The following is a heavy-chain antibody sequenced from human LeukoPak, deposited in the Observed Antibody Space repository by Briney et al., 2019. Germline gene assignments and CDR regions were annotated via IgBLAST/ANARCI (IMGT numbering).Heavy chain of an antibody. J-gene: IGHJ4*01. Sequence: KASETLSLTCSVSDGSMGTYYWGWIRQPPGKRLEWIGYIYYSGSTTYNPSLKSRVTVSVDTSKNQSSLKLTSMTAADTAVYYCARGRLGRQHASFFDSWGHGTLVTVSS. CDR2: IYYSGST. CDR1: DGSMGTYY. V-gene: IGHV4-59*08. CDR3: ARGRLGRQHASFFDS. D-gene: IGHD2-2*01.